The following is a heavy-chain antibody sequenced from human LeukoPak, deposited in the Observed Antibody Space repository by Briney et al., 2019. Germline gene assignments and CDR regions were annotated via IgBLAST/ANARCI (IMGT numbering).Heavy chain of an antibody. D-gene: IGHD5-24*01. CDR1: GGTFSSYT. Sequence: ASVKVSCKASGGTFSSYTISWVRQAPGQGLEWMGRIIPILGIANYAQKFQGRVTITADKSTSTAYMELSSLRSEDTAVYYCASRSPRDGYIRDASDIWGQGTMVTVSS. CDR3: ASRSPRDGYIRDASDI. J-gene: IGHJ3*02. V-gene: IGHV1-69*02. CDR2: IIPILGIA.